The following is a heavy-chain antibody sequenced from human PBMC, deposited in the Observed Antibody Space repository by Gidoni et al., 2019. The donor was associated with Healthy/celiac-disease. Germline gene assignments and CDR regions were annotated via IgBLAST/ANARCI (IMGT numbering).Heavy chain of an antibody. Sequence: EVQLLESGGGLVQPGGSLRLSCAASGFTFSSYAMSWVRQAPGKGLEWVSAISGRGGSTYYADSVKGRLTISRDNSKNTLYLQMNSLRAEDTAVYYCAKFGYSGTPLPDYWGQGTLVTVSS. V-gene: IGHV3-23*01. CDR1: GFTFSSYA. J-gene: IGHJ4*02. CDR3: AKFGYSGTPLPDY. D-gene: IGHD5-12*01. CDR2: ISGRGGST.